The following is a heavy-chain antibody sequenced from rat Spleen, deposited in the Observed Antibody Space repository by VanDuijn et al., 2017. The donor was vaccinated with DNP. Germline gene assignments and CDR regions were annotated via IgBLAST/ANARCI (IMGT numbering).Heavy chain of an antibody. V-gene: IGHV2-1*01. Sequence: QVQLKESGPGLVQPSQTLSLTCTVSGFSLTSNSVNWVRQPPGKGLEWVGTMWSGGSTDYNSPLKSRLSISRDTSKSQVFLKLNSLQTEDTAIYFCAKLRFYAMDVWGQGTSVTVSS. CDR1: GFSLTSNS. CDR2: MWSGGST. CDR3: AKLRFYAMDV. J-gene: IGHJ4*01. D-gene: IGHD1-11*01.